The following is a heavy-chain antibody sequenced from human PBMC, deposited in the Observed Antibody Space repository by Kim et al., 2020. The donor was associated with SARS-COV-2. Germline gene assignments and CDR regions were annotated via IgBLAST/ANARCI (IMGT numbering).Heavy chain of an antibody. D-gene: IGHD3-10*01. CDR3: AKGGDSGSASTLISYFHY. Sequence: GGSLRLSCAASGFNFSNYGMHWVRQTPGKGLEWVAAISYDGGYESYPDSVKGRFTISRDNSKNTLYVKMNSLRAEDSAVYYCAKGGDSGSASTLISYFHYWGQGTLGTVTS. V-gene: IGHV3-30*18. CDR2: ISYDGGYE. CDR1: GFNFSNYG. J-gene: IGHJ4*02.